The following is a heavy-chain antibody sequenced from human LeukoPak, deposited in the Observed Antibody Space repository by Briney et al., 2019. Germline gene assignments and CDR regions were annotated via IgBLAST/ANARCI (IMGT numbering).Heavy chain of an antibody. CDR3: ARATADFWSALSALPNY. V-gene: IGHV4-34*01. D-gene: IGHD3-3*01. J-gene: IGHJ4*02. CDR2: VHHSRGT. Sequence: SETLSLTCAVYGGSFGGYYCTRIRQSPGKGLEWIGEVHHSRGTSYNPSLKGRVSMSLDTSEKQFSLKLTSVTDADTGVYYCARATADFWSALSALPNYWGQGTLVTVSS. CDR1: GGSFGGYY.